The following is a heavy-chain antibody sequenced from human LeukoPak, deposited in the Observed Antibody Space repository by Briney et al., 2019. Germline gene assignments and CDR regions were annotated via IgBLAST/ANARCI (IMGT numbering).Heavy chain of an antibody. D-gene: IGHD6-13*01. V-gene: IGHV3-30*18. CDR3: AKDTAGTVDY. Sequence: GGSLRLSCAASGFTFSSYGMHWVRQAPGKGLEWVAVISYDGSNKYYADSVKGRFTISRDNSKNTQYLQMNSLRAEDTAVYYCAKDTAGTVDYWGQGTLVTVSS. CDR1: GFTFSSYG. CDR2: ISYDGSNK. J-gene: IGHJ4*02.